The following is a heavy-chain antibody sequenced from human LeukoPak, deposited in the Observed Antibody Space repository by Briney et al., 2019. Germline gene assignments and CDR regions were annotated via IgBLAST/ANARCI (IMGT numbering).Heavy chain of an antibody. CDR3: ARDQYGLGYGSLFDY. J-gene: IGHJ4*02. CDR1: GFTFSDYY. Sequence: PGGSLRLSCAASGFTFSDYYMTWTRQAPGKGLEWASYISSSGITIYYADSGKGRFTISRDNAKNSLYLVMNSQRAEDTAVYYCARDQYGLGYGSLFDYWGQETRVTV. D-gene: IGHD3-10*01. V-gene: IGHV3-11*01. CDR2: ISSSGITI.